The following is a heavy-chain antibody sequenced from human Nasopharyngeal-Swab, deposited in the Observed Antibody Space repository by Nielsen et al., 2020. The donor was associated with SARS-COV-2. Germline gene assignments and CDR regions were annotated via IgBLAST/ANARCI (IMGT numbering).Heavy chain of an antibody. CDR3: SRVAQVVADQYYFAY. J-gene: IGHJ4*02. CDR2: IIPILGIA. D-gene: IGHD3-22*01. Sequence: SVKVSCKASGGTFSSYAISWVRQAPGQGLEWMGGIIPILGIANYAQKFQGRVTITADKSTSTAYMELSSLRSEDTAVYYCSRVAQVVADQYYFAYWGQGTLVTVSS. CDR1: GGTFSSYA. V-gene: IGHV1-69*10.